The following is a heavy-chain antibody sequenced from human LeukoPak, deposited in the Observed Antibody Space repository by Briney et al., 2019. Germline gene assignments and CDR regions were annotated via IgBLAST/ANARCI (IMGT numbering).Heavy chain of an antibody. Sequence: SETLSLTCTVSGGSISSYYWSWIRQPPGKGLEWIGYIYYSGSTNYNPSLKSRVTISVDTSKNQFSLKLSSVTAADTAVYYCARVGGRWDPDYWGQGTLVTVSS. J-gene: IGHJ4*02. D-gene: IGHD1-26*01. CDR3: ARVGGRWDPDY. CDR2: IYYSGST. V-gene: IGHV4-59*01. CDR1: GGSISSYY.